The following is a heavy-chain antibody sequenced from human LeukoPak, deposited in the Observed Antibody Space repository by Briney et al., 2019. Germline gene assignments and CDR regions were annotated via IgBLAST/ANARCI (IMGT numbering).Heavy chain of an antibody. CDR1: GFTVSSNY. CDR3: AKGGVLSGYSYGYPFDY. V-gene: IGHV3-66*02. CDR2: IYSGGST. J-gene: IGHJ4*02. Sequence: GGSLRLSCAASGFTVSSNYMSWVRQAPGKGLEWVSVIYSGGSTYYADSVKGRFTISRDNSKNTLYLQMNSLRAEDTAVYYCAKGGVLSGYSYGYPFDYWGQGTLVTVSS. D-gene: IGHD5-18*01.